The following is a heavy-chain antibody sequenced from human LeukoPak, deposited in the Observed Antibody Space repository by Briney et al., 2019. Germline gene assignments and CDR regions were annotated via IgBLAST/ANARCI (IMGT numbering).Heavy chain of an antibody. D-gene: IGHD3-10*01. Sequence: GGSLRLSCEVSGFTFTSYWMSWVRQAPGEGLEWVANVKQDGSDKYYVDSVKGRFTISRDNAKNSLYLHMNSLRAEDTAVYYCARDGYASGSHDYWGQGTPVTVSS. CDR1: GFTFTSYW. CDR3: ARDGYASGSHDY. CDR2: VKQDGSDK. V-gene: IGHV3-7*01. J-gene: IGHJ4*02.